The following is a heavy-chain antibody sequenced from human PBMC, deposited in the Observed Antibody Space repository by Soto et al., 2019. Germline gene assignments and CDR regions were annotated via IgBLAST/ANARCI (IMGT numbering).Heavy chain of an antibody. D-gene: IGHD3-10*02. Sequence: QITLKESGPTLVKPTQTLTLTCTFSGFSLSTSGVGVGWIRQPPGKALEWLGFIYWDEDKRYSPSLKSRLTITYDTSKSQVALTMTNMDPVDTATYYCAHVFTSLAPFDSWGQGTLVTVS. J-gene: IGHJ4*02. V-gene: IGHV2-5*02. CDR3: AHVFTSLAPFDS. CDR1: GFSLSTSGVG. CDR2: IYWDEDK.